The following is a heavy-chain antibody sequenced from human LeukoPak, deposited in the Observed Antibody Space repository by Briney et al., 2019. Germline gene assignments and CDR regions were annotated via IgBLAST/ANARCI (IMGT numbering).Heavy chain of an antibody. J-gene: IGHJ4*02. Sequence: PSETLSLTCTVSGGSISSSCYYWGWIRQPPGKGLEWIGSIYYSGSTYYNPSLKSRVTISVDTSKNQFSLKLSSVTAADTAVYYCARRDSSGYYAHYFDYWGQGTLVTVSS. D-gene: IGHD3-22*01. CDR2: IYYSGST. CDR1: GGSISSSCYY. V-gene: IGHV4-39*01. CDR3: ARRDSSGYYAHYFDY.